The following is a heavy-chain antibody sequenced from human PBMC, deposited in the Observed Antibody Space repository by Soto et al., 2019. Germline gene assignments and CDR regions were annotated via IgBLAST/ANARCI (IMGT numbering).Heavy chain of an antibody. CDR1: GGSISSYY. CDR2: IYYSGST. J-gene: IGHJ5*02. V-gene: IGHV4-59*08. D-gene: IGHD3-10*01. CDR3: ARQLNISLWFGDRGGFDP. Sequence: SETLSLTCTVSGGSISSYYWSWIRQPPGKGLEWIGYIYYSGSTNYNPSLKSRVTISVDTSKNQFSLKLSSVTAADTAVYYCARQLNISLWFGDRGGFDPWGQGTLVTVSS.